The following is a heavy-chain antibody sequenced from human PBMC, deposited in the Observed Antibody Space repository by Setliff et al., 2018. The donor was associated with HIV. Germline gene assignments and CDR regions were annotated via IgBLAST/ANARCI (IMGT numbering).Heavy chain of an antibody. J-gene: IGHJ4*02. CDR2: ITYSGSA. CDR3: VRDDYGYNGKGFDY. V-gene: IGHV4-38-2*02. D-gene: IGHD5-18*01. Sequence: PSETLSLTCTVSGYSISSGYYWGWIRQPPGKGLEWIGSITYSGSAYYNPSLKSRVTISIDTSNNQISLRLSSVTAADTAMYYCVRDDYGYNGKGFDYWGPGTLVTVSS. CDR1: GYSISSGYY.